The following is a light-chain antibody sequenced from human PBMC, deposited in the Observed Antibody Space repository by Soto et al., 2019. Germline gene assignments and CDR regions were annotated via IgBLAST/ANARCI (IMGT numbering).Light chain of an antibody. Sequence: EFVLTQSPDTLSLSPGERATLSCSASQSVSDNILAWYRQKPGQSPRLLIHGASSRATGIPDRFSGSGSGTDFTLTISRVEAEDSAVYYCQHYGSSLWTFGQGTKVEIK. CDR1: QSVSDNI. V-gene: IGKV3-20*01. J-gene: IGKJ1*01. CDR2: GAS. CDR3: QHYGSSLWT.